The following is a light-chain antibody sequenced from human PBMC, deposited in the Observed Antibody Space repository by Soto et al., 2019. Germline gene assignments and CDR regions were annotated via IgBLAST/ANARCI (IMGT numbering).Light chain of an antibody. V-gene: IGKV3-20*01. CDR3: QQYHSWWT. CDR2: GAS. CDR1: QSVSSSY. J-gene: IGKJ1*01. Sequence: EIVWTQSPGTLSLSPVERATLSCMASQSVSSSYLAWYQQKPGKSPRVLIYGASTRATGVPGRFRGSGPGTDFTLTISSLQSEDFAVYYCQQYHSWWTFGEGTKV.